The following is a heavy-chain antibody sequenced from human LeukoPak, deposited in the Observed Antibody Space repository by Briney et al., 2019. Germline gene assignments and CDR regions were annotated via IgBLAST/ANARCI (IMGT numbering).Heavy chain of an antibody. CDR1: GFTFSDYD. J-gene: IGHJ4*02. Sequence: PGGSLRLSCSASGFTFSDYDMNWIRQAPGKGLEWVSYIRSDGATIYDADSVKGRFFISRDNARDSLYLQMNSLRAEDTAVYYCAREGRGYCGDFDYWEQGTLVTVSS. V-gene: IGHV3-11*01. D-gene: IGHD3-22*01. CDR3: AREGRGYCGDFDY. CDR2: IRSDGATI.